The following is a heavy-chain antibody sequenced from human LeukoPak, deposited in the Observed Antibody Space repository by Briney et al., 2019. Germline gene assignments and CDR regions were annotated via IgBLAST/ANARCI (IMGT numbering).Heavy chain of an antibody. J-gene: IGHJ6*02. CDR1: GGSISSYY. V-gene: IGHV4-59*01. Sequence: SETLSLTCTVSGGSISSYYWSWIRQPPGKGLEWIGYIYYSGSTNYNPSLKSRVTISVDTSKNQLSLKLSSVTAADTAVYYCARARYYYDSSGYRYYYGMDVWGQGTTVTVSS. CDR3: ARARYYYDSSGYRYYYGMDV. D-gene: IGHD3-22*01. CDR2: IYYSGST.